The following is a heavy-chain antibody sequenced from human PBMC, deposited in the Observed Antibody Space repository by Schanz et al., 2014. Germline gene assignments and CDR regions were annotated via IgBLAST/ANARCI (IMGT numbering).Heavy chain of an antibody. CDR3: TRDRGALVTHNDALNL. CDR1: GFTFRGHA. Sequence: QVQLVESGGGVVQPGWSLRLSCAASGFTFRGHAMHWVRQAPGKGLEKVAAISTDGTNTYYAASVRGRFTISRDNSKNTVYLQMGSLRSEDTAVYYCTRDRGALVTHNDALNLWGQGTMVSVSS. V-gene: IGHV3-30*04. CDR2: ISTDGTNT. D-gene: IGHD2-8*02. J-gene: IGHJ3*01.